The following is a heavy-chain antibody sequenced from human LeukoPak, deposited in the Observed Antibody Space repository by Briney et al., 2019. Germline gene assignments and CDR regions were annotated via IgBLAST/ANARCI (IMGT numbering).Heavy chain of an antibody. CDR1: GYTFTGYY. CDR3: ARAKYSSSWGANWYFDL. Sequence: GARVKVSCKASGYTFTGYYMHWVRQAPGQGLEWMGRINPNSGGTNYAQKFQGRVTMTRDTSISTAYMELSRLRSDDTAVYYCARAKYSSSWGANWYFDLWGRGTLVTVSS. J-gene: IGHJ2*01. CDR2: INPNSGGT. D-gene: IGHD6-13*01. V-gene: IGHV1-2*06.